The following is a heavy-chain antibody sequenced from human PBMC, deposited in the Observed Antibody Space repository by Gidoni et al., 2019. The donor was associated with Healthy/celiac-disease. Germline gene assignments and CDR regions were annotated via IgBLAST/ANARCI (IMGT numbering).Heavy chain of an antibody. CDR1: GFTFSSYG. D-gene: IGHD3-22*01. Sequence: QVQLVESGGGVVQPGRSLRLSCAAYGFTFSSYGMHWVRQAPGKGLEWVAVIWYDGSNKYYADSVKGRFTISRDNSKNTLYLQMNSLRAEDTAVYYCARDAYYYDSSGYPFDYWGQGTLVTVSS. V-gene: IGHV3-33*01. CDR3: ARDAYYYDSSGYPFDY. CDR2: IWYDGSNK. J-gene: IGHJ4*02.